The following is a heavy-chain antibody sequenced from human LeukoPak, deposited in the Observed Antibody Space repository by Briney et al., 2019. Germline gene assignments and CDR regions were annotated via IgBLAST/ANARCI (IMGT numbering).Heavy chain of an antibody. CDR1: GYTFTSYA. Sequence: ASVKASCKASGYTFTSYAMHWVRQAPGQRLEWMGWINAGNGNTKYSQKFQGRVTITRDTSASAAYMELSSLRSEDTAVYYCARGLSRGAFDIWGQGTMVTVSS. V-gene: IGHV1-3*01. CDR2: INAGNGNT. D-gene: IGHD2/OR15-2a*01. J-gene: IGHJ3*02. CDR3: ARGLSRGAFDI.